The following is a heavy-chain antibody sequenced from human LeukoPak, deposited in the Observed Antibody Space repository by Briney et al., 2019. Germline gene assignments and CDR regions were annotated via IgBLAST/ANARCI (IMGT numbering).Heavy chain of an antibody. Sequence: GSLRLSCTASGFTFGDYAMSWVRQAPGKGLEWVGFIRSKAYGGTTEYAASVKGRFTISRDDSKSIAYLQMNSLKTEDTAVYYCTRENRYSYGYLVGYYFDYWGQGTLVTVSS. CDR3: TRENRYSYGYLVGYYFDY. V-gene: IGHV3-49*04. CDR1: GFTFGDYA. D-gene: IGHD5-18*01. J-gene: IGHJ4*02. CDR2: IRSKAYGGTT.